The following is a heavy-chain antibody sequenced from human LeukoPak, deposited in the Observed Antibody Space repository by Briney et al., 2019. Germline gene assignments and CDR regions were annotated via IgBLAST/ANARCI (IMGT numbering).Heavy chain of an antibody. J-gene: IGHJ6*03. CDR3: ARDGYGNDYMDV. V-gene: IGHV3-53*01. CDR1: GFTVSSNY. Sequence: PGGSLRLSCAASGFTVSSNYMSWVRQAPGKGLEWVSVIYSGGTTYYADSEKGRFTISRDNSKNTLYLQMNSLRAEDTAVYYCARDGYGNDYMDVWGKGTTVTVSS. D-gene: IGHD1-1*01. CDR2: IYSGGTT.